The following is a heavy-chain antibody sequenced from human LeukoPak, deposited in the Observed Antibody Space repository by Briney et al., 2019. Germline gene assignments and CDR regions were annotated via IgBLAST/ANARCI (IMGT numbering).Heavy chain of an antibody. V-gene: IGHV1-69*11. D-gene: IGHD2-2*01. Sequence: GASVKVSCKASGGIFSRYAISWVRQAPGQGLEWMGRITPMHDTTDYAEKFQGRVTITADESTSTVYMDLSSLRSEDTAVYYCAACSSTSLPYNWFDPWGQGSLVTVSS. CDR3: AACSSTSLPYNWFDP. J-gene: IGHJ5*02. CDR2: ITPMHDTT. CDR1: GGIFSRYA.